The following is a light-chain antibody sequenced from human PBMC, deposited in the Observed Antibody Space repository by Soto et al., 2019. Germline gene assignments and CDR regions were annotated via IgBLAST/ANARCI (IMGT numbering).Light chain of an antibody. CDR2: DHN. J-gene: IGLJ2*01. V-gene: IGLV1-51*01. CDR1: SSNIGNNY. Sequence: QAVVTQPPSVSAAPGQKVTISCSGTSSNIGNNYLSSYQQLPGTAPKLLIYDHNKWPSGIPDRFYASNSGTSATLGLTGLQTGDYSYYYCATWDSIRRVFGGGTKLTVL. CDR3: ATWDSIRRV.